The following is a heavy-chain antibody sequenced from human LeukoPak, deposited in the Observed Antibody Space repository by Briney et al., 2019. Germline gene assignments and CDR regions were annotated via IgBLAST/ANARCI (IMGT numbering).Heavy chain of an antibody. V-gene: IGHV3-30*04. Sequence: PGRSLRLSCAASGFTFSSYAMHWVRQAPGKGLEWVAVISYDGSNKYYADSVKGRFTISRDNSKNTLYLQMNSLRGEDTAVYYCARDEWYQLLFRLDYWGQGTLVTVSS. D-gene: IGHD2-2*01. CDR1: GFTFSSYA. CDR2: ISYDGSNK. J-gene: IGHJ4*02. CDR3: ARDEWYQLLFRLDY.